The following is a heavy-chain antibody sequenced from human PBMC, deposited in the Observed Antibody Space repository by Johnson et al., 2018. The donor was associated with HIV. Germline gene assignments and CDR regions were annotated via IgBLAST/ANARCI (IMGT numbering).Heavy chain of an antibody. Sequence: VQLVESGGGVVQPGRSLRLSCAASGFTLTNYPMHWLRQAPGKGLEWVSGINWNGGSTAYGDSVKGRFTISRDNAKNSLYLQMNSLRAEDTALYFCARDGRGEQLVDQGDAFDIWGQGTMVTVSS. J-gene: IGHJ3*02. V-gene: IGHV3-20*04. D-gene: IGHD6-6*01. CDR1: GFTLTNYP. CDR2: INWNGGST. CDR3: ARDGRGEQLVDQGDAFDI.